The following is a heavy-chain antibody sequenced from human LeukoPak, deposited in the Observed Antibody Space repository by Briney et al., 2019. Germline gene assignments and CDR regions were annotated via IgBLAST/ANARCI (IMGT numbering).Heavy chain of an antibody. CDR1: GFTFTTYW. CDR3: ARHSSYFDY. D-gene: IGHD2-2*01. Sequence: PGGSLRLSCAASGFTFTTYWMHWVRQAPGKGLEWVANIKQDGSEKYHVDSVKGRFTISRDNGKNSVYLQMTSLRAEDAAVYYCARHSSYFDYWGQGTLVTVSS. CDR2: IKQDGSEK. J-gene: IGHJ4*02. V-gene: IGHV3-7*01.